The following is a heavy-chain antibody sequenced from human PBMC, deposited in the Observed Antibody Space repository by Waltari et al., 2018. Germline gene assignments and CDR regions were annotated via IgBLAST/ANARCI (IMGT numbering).Heavy chain of an antibody. V-gene: IGHV3-48*02. CDR3: ARGTFWSGYAVDY. CDR2: ISSSSSSI. J-gene: IGHJ4*02. Sequence: EVQLVESGGGLVQPGGSLRLSCAASGFTFSSYSMNWVRQAPGKGLEWVSYISSSSSSIYYADAVKGRFTISRDNAKNSLYLQMNSLRDEDTAVYYCARGTFWSGYAVDYWGQGTLVTVSS. D-gene: IGHD3-3*01. CDR1: GFTFSSYS.